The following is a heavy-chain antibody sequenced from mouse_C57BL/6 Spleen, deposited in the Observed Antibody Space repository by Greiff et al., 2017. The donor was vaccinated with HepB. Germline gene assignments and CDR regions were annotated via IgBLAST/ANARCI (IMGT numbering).Heavy chain of an antibody. CDR2: IYPGSGNT. J-gene: IGHJ2*01. D-gene: IGHD1-1*01. V-gene: IGHV1-76*01. CDR1: GYTFTDYY. CDR3: ARGGGSSLYYFDY. Sequence: VQLQQSGAELVRPGASVKLSCKASGYTFTDYYINWVKQRPGQGLEWIARIYPGSGNTYYNEKFKGKATLTAEKSSSTAYMQLSSLTSEDSAVYFCARGGGSSLYYFDYWGQGTTLTVSS.